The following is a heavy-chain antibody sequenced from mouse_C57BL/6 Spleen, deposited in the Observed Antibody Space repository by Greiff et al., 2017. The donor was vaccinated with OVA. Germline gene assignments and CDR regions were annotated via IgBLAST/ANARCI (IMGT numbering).Heavy chain of an antibody. CDR1: GYTFTSYW. V-gene: IGHV1-61*01. D-gene: IGHD1-1*01. Sequence: QVQLQQPGAELVRPGSSVKLSCKASGYTFTSYWMDWVKQRPGQGLEWIGNIYPSDSETHYNQKFKDKATLTVDKSSSSAYMQLSSLTSEDSAVYYCARRDYCSSPWFAYWGQGTLVTVSA. CDR3: ARRDYCSSPWFAY. CDR2: IYPSDSET. J-gene: IGHJ3*01.